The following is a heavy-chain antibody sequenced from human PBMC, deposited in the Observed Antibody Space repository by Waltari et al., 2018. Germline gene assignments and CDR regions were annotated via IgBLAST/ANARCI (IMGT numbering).Heavy chain of an antibody. D-gene: IGHD3-3*01. CDR1: GFRFHAYG. CDR3: ARDLLDQYFDY. J-gene: IGHJ4*02. V-gene: IGHV3-33*01. Sequence: QVQLVESGGGVVQPGRSLRLSWATSGFRFHAYGMHWVRQAPGKGLGWVAVIRFGGTDRFYSDSVKGRFTVSRDTSNNTVYLQMNSLRAEDTAVYYCARDLLDQYFDYWGQGALVAVSS. CDR2: IRFGGTDR.